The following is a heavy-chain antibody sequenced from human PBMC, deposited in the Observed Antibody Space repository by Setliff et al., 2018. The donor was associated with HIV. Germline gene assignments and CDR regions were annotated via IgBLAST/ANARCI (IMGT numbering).Heavy chain of an antibody. CDR1: GFTFSHYA. Sequence: GSLRLSCAVSGFTFSHYAMHWVRQSPGKGLECVALIYYDGSSQYYADSVKGRFTISRDNSKNTLFLQMDRLRAEDTAVYYCEGTPFDAVDIWGQGTMVTVSS. J-gene: IGHJ3*02. CDR2: IYYDGSSQ. CDR3: EGTPFDAVDI. V-gene: IGHV3-33*01.